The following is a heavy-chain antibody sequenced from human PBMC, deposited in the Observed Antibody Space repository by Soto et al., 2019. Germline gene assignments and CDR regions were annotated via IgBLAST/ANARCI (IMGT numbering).Heavy chain of an antibody. J-gene: IGHJ6*02. Sequence: GGSLRLSCAASGFTFSSSGMPWARQAPGKGLEWVAVIWYDGSNKYYADSVKGRFTISRDNSKNTLYLQMNSLRAEDTAVYYCARDIAAVRYYYYGMDVWGQGTTVTVSS. CDR3: ARDIAAVRYYYYGMDV. CDR2: IWYDGSNK. V-gene: IGHV3-33*01. CDR1: GFTFSSSG. D-gene: IGHD6-13*01.